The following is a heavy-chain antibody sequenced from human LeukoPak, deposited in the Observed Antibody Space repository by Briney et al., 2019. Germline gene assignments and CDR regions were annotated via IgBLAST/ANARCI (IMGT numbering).Heavy chain of an antibody. V-gene: IGHV3-48*01. CDR2: ISSSSSTI. CDR1: GFTFSSYS. J-gene: IGHJ3*02. D-gene: IGHD6-13*01. CDR3: AREYSSSWSAYSPDAFDI. Sequence: PGGSLRLSCAASGFTFSSYSMNWVRQAPGKGLEWVSYISSSSSTIYYADSVKGRFTISRDNAKNSLYLQMNSLRAEDTAVYYCAREYSSSWSAYSPDAFDIWGQGTMVTVSS.